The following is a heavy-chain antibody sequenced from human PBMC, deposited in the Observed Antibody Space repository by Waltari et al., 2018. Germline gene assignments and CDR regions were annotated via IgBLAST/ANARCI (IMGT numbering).Heavy chain of an antibody. D-gene: IGHD1-20*01. J-gene: IGHJ4*02. CDR3: ARDVYNWNLAYYFDY. Sequence: DVQLVESGGGLVQPGGSLRLSCAASGFTFSSYWMSWVRQAPGKGLEWVANIKQDGSEKYYVECVKGRFTISRDNAKNSLYLQMNSLRAEDTAVYYCARDVYNWNLAYYFDYWGQGTLVTVSS. V-gene: IGHV3-7*01. CDR1: GFTFSSYW. CDR2: IKQDGSEK.